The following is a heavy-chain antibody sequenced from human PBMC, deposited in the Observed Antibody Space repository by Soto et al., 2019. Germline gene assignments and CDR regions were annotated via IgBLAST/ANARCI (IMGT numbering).Heavy chain of an antibody. CDR2: ISGSGGDT. CDR1: GFTFSNYV. Sequence: GGSLRLSCAASGFTFSNYVMSWVRQAPGEGLVWVSTISGSGGDTYYAVSVKGRFTISRDNSKNTLYLQMNSLRAEDTAVYYCAKIKDSTWYFFDYWGQGNLVTVSS. V-gene: IGHV3-23*01. J-gene: IGHJ4*02. CDR3: AKIKDSTWYFFDY. D-gene: IGHD2-2*01.